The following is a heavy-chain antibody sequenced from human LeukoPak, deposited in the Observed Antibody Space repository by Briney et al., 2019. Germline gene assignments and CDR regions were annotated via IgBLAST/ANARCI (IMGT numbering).Heavy chain of an antibody. CDR2: IYYSGST. Sequence: SETLSLTCTVSGGSISSYYWSWIRQPPGKGLEWIGYIYYSGSTNYNPSLKSRVTISVDTSKNQFSLKLSSVTAADTAVYYCASTHYDYVWGSFDYWGQGTLVPVSS. CDR3: ASTHYDYVWGSFDY. CDR1: GGSISSYY. J-gene: IGHJ4*02. D-gene: IGHD3-16*01. V-gene: IGHV4-59*01.